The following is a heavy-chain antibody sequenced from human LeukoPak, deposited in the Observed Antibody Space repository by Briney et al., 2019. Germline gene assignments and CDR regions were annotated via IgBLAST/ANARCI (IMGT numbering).Heavy chain of an antibody. J-gene: IGHJ4*02. Sequence: SETLSLTCAVYGGSFSGYYWSWIRQPPGKGLEWIGYIYHSGSTYYNPSLKSRVTISVDRSKNQFSLKLSSVTAADTAVYYCARMDTIFGVVPSIWGQGTLVTVSS. V-gene: IGHV4-34*01. CDR3: ARMDTIFGVVPSI. CDR2: IYHSGST. CDR1: GGSFSGYY. D-gene: IGHD3-3*01.